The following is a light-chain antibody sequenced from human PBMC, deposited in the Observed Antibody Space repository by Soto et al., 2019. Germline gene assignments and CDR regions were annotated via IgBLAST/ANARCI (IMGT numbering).Light chain of an antibody. CDR2: GAS. CDR1: HGISNY. J-gene: IGKJ4*01. CDR3: QKYNSEPLT. Sequence: DSQMTQSPSSLSASVGDRVTITCRASHGISNYLAWYQQKPGKVPKVLIYGASTLQSGVPSRFSGSGSGTDFTLTISNLQPEDVATYYCQKYNSEPLTFGGGTKVEIQ. V-gene: IGKV1-27*01.